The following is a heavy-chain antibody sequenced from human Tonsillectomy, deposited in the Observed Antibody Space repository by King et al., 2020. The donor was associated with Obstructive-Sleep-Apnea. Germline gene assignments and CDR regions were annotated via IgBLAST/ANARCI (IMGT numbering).Heavy chain of an antibody. Sequence: VPLQESGPGLVKPSETLSLTCSVSGYSISSGYYWGWLRQPPGKGLEWIGSIYHSGSTYYNPSLKSRVTISVDTSRNHFSLRLSSVTAADTAVYYCARDPQDWSDSSRPNAFDIWGQGTMVTVSS. J-gene: IGHJ3*02. CDR2: IYHSGST. CDR3: ARDPQDWSDSSRPNAFDI. CDR1: GYSISSGYY. D-gene: IGHD1-1*01. V-gene: IGHV4-38-2*02.